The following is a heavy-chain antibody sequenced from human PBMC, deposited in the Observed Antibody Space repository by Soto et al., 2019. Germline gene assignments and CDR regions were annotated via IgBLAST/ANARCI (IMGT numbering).Heavy chain of an antibody. V-gene: IGHV3-30-3*01. J-gene: IGHJ4*02. CDR2: ISYDGSNK. CDR3: ARDPSYDSSGYYPIDY. CDR1: GFTFSSYA. Sequence: GGSLRLSXAASGFTFSSYAMHWVRQAPGKGREWVAVISYDGSNKYYADSVKGRFTISRDNSKNTLYLQMNSLRAEDTAVYYCARDPSYDSSGYYPIDYWGQGTLVTVSS. D-gene: IGHD3-22*01.